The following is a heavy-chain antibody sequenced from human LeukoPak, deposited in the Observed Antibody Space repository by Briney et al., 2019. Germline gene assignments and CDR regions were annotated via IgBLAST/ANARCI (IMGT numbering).Heavy chain of an antibody. CDR2: MNPNSGNT. J-gene: IGHJ6*02. V-gene: IGHV1-8*01. CDR3: AREGITGTTGHYYYYGMDV. Sequence: ASVKVSCKASGYTFTSYDINWVRQATGQGLEWMGWMNPNSGNTGYAQKFQGRVTMTRNTSISTAYMELSSLRSDDTAVYYCAREGITGTTGHYYYYGMDVWGQGTTVTVSS. CDR1: GYTFTSYD. D-gene: IGHD1-7*01.